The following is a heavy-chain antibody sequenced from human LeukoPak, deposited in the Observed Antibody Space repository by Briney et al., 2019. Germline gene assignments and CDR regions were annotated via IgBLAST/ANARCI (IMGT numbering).Heavy chain of an antibody. CDR2: IIPILGIA. CDR3: ARDRIVVVPAAPSWYFDL. V-gene: IGHV1-69*04. J-gene: IGHJ2*01. D-gene: IGHD2-2*01. CDR1: GGTFSSYA. Sequence: SVKVSCKASGGTFSSYAISWVRQAPGQGLEWMGRIIPILGIANYAQKLQGRVTMTTDTSTSTAYMELRSLRSDDTAVYYCARDRIVVVPAAPSWYFDLWGRGTLVTVSS.